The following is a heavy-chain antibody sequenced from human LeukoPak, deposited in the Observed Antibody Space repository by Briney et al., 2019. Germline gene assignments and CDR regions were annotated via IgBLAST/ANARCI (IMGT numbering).Heavy chain of an antibody. CDR2: ISYDGSNK. V-gene: IGHV3-30-3*01. CDR3: ARGVGAAAFYYYYMDV. D-gene: IGHD6-13*01. Sequence: GGSLRLSCAASGFTFSSYAMHWVRQAPGKGLEWVAVISYDGSNKYYADSVKGRFTISRDNSKNTLYLQMNSLRAEDTAVYYCARGVGAAAFYYYYMDVWGKGTTVTVSS. CDR1: GFTFSSYA. J-gene: IGHJ6*03.